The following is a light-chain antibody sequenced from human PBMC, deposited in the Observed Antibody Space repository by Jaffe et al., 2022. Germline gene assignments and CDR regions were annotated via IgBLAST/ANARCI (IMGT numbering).Light chain of an antibody. V-gene: IGKV3-15*01. Sequence: EIVMTQSPPTLSVSPGERVTLSCRASESIRSHLAWYQKKPGQAPRLIIYGATTRATGIPDRFSGSGSGTEFTLTLVSLQSEDFAVYYCQHYNDWPYSFGPGTKVEIK. CDR1: ESIRSH. J-gene: IGKJ2*03. CDR3: QHYNDWPYS. CDR2: GAT.